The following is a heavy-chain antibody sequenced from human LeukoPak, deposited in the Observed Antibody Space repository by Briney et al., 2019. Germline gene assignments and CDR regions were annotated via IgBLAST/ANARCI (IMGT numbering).Heavy chain of an antibody. D-gene: IGHD4-17*01. Sequence: GGSLRLSCAASGSTVSSNYMSWVRQAPGKGLEWVSVIYAGGSTYYADSVKGRFTISRDNSKNTLYLQMNSLRAEDTAVYYCAKSDRAVTRAFDYWGQGTLVTVSS. CDR1: GSTVSSNY. V-gene: IGHV3-66*01. CDR2: IYAGGST. J-gene: IGHJ4*02. CDR3: AKSDRAVTRAFDY.